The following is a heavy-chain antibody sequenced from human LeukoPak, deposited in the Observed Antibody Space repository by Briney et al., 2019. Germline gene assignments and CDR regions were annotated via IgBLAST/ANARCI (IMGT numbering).Heavy chain of an antibody. Sequence: PGGSLRLSCAASGLILNGYWMHWIRQAPGKGLVWVSRINGDGTNTTYADSVKGRFTISRDNAKNTVDLQMNTLRVEDTAVYYCARDFGAMRTTNAVDIWGQGTMVTVSS. D-gene: IGHD1-14*01. CDR1: GLILNGYW. CDR2: INGDGTNT. J-gene: IGHJ3*02. V-gene: IGHV3-74*01. CDR3: ARDFGAMRTTNAVDI.